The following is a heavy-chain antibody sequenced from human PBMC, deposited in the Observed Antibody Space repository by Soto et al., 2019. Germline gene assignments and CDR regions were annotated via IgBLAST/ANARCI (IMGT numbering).Heavy chain of an antibody. CDR3: ARERPDGARLDP. J-gene: IGHJ5*02. CDR2: IYHSGST. CDR1: GGSISSGDYY. V-gene: IGHV4-30-4*01. Sequence: QVQLQESGPGLVKPSQTLSLICTVSGGSISSGDYYWSWIRQPPGKGLEWIGYIYHSGSTYYNPYLKSRVTISVDTSKNQFSLKLSSVTAADTAVYYCARERPDGARLDPWGQGTLVTVSS. D-gene: IGHD6-6*01.